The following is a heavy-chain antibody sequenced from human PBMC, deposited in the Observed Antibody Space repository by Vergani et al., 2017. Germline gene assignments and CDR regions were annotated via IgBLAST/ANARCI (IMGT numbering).Heavy chain of an antibody. CDR2: INAGNGNT. V-gene: IGHV1-3*01. CDR3: AREGFYDYVWGSYRLRGGYYFDY. CDR1: GYTFTTYA. J-gene: IGHJ4*02. Sequence: QVQLVQSGAEVKKPGASVKVSRKASGYTFTTYAMHWVRQAPGQRREWMGWINAGNGNTKYSQKFQGRVTITRDTSASTAYMELSSLRSEDTAVYYCAREGFYDYVWGSYRLRGGYYFDYWGQGTLVTVSS. D-gene: IGHD3-16*02.